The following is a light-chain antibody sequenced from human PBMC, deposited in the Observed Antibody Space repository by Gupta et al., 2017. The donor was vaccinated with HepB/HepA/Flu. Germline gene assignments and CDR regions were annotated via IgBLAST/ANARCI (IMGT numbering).Light chain of an antibody. CDR3: SSYTGSSTYV. J-gene: IGLJ1*01. CDR2: DVS. CDR1: SSDVGGYNY. V-gene: IGLV2-14*03. Sequence: QSALTHPASVSGSPAQSITISCTGTSSDVGGYNYVSWYQQHPGKAPKLMIYDVSNRPSGVSNRFSGSKSGNTASLTISGLQAEDEADYYCSSYTGSSTYVFGTGTKVTVL.